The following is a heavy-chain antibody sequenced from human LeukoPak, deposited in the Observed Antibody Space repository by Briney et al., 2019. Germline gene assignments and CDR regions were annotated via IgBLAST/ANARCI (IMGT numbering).Heavy chain of an antibody. Sequence: NASETLSLTCSVSGGPIISHYWSWIRQPPGKGLEWIGYISNGGSTDYNPSLRSRVTISINTSKNQFSLKLTSVTAADSAVYYCVRDALEGYYSYYYMDVWGRGTTVTVSS. V-gene: IGHV4-59*11. D-gene: IGHD1-1*01. CDR3: VRDALEGYYSYYYMDV. CDR1: GGPIISHY. CDR2: ISNGGST. J-gene: IGHJ6*03.